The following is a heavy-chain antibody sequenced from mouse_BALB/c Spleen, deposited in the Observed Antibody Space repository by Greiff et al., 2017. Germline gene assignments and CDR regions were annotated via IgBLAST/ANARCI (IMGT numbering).Heavy chain of an antibody. CDR1: GYTFTNYW. Sequence: VQLQQSGAELVRPGTSVKISCKASGYTFTNYWLGWVKQRPGHGLEWIGDIYPGGGYTNYNEKFKGKATLTADTSSSTAYMQLSSLTSEDSAVYFCARRGDYRFPWFAYWGQGTLVTVSA. D-gene: IGHD2-14*01. CDR3: ARRGDYRFPWFAY. J-gene: IGHJ3*01. CDR2: IYPGGGYT. V-gene: IGHV1-63*02.